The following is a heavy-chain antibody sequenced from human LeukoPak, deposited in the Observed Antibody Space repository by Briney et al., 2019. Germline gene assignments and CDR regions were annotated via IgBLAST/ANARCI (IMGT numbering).Heavy chain of an antibody. Sequence: SETLSLTCTVSGGSISSSSYYWGWIRQPPGKGLEWIGSVYYSGSTYYNPSLKSRVTISVDTSKNQFSLKLRSVTAADTAVYYCARVTGYMIEDYFDYWGQGILVTVSS. D-gene: IGHD3-9*01. CDR1: GGSISSSSYY. CDR3: ARVTGYMIEDYFDY. J-gene: IGHJ4*02. V-gene: IGHV4-39*07. CDR2: VYYSGST.